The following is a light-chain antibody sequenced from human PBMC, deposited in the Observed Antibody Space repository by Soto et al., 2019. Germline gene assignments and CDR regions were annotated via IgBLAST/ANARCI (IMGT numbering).Light chain of an antibody. CDR1: QSISDK. Sequence: EIVMTQSPVALSVSPGEIVTLSFSASQSISDKSAWYQQKPGQAPRLLMFGASTRATGIPARFSGSGSGTDFTLTITGLQSEDFAVYYCQQYKSWPYTFGQGTKVDIK. J-gene: IGKJ2*01. V-gene: IGKV3-15*01. CDR2: GAS. CDR3: QQYKSWPYT.